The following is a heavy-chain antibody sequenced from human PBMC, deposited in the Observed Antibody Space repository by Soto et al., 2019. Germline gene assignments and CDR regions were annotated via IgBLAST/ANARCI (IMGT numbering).Heavy chain of an antibody. V-gene: IGHV3-23*01. J-gene: IGHJ5*02. D-gene: IGHD3-10*01. CDR3: AKDTISMVRGVNYGFDP. CDR2: ISGGGGVST. Sequence: EVQLLESGGGLVQPGGSLTLSCAASGFTFSSYAMTWVRQAPGKGLEWVSGISGGGGVSTYYADSVRGRFTLSRDNSMNPLYLQINRPRAEDTAVYYCAKDTISMVRGVNYGFDPWCQGNLLTVPS. CDR1: GFTFSSYA.